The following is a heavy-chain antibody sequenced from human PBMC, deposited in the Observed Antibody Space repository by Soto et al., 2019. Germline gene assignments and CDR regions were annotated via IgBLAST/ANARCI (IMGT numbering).Heavy chain of an antibody. J-gene: IGHJ6*03. Sequence: GGSLRLSCTASGFTFGDYAMSWFRQAPGKGLEWVGFIRSKAYGGTTEYAASVKGRFTISRDDSKSIAYLQMNSLKTEDTAVYYCTRETWSTVTTAYYYYMDVWGKGTTVTVSS. CDR1: GFTFGDYA. V-gene: IGHV3-49*03. CDR2: IRSKAYGGTT. D-gene: IGHD4-4*01. CDR3: TRETWSTVTTAYYYYMDV.